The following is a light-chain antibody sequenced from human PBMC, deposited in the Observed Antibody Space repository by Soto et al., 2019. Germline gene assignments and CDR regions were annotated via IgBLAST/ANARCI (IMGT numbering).Light chain of an antibody. V-gene: IGKV1-5*01. CDR2: DAS. Sequence: DIQMTQPPSTLSASIGDRVTITSRASQSINRWLAWYHQKPGRPPELMIVDASTLGSGVPSRFSGSGSGTEFTRTISSLQPDDFATYYCQQFNSVYATFGQGTKVEIK. CDR1: QSINRW. CDR3: QQFNSVYAT. J-gene: IGKJ1*01.